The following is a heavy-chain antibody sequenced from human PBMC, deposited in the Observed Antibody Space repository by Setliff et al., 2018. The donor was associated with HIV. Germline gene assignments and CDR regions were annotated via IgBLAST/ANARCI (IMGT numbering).Heavy chain of an antibody. J-gene: IGHJ4*02. CDR1: GFTFSTYA. D-gene: IGHD3-22*01. CDR3: AGGASFDKSGYYNAPLSLDY. Sequence: GGSLRLSCAASGFTFSTYAMHWVRQAPGKGLQWVAVISYDGSNKYYADSVKGRFTISRDNSKNTLYLQMNSLRAEDTALYYCAGGASFDKSGYYNAPLSLDYWGQGTLVTVSS. V-gene: IGHV3-30*04. CDR2: ISYDGSNK.